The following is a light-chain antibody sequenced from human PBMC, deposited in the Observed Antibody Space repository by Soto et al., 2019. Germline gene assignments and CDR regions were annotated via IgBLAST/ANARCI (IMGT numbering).Light chain of an antibody. V-gene: IGKV3D-20*02. CDR1: QSVTGTN. Sequence: IVLTQSPVTLSLSPGEGATLSCRASQSVTGTNLAWYQQRAGQAPRLLIYDAVRRATGIPDRFSGSGSGTDFTLTISSLEPGDFAVYYCHQRSNWPLTFGGGTKLEIK. CDR3: HQRSNWPLT. J-gene: IGKJ4*01. CDR2: DAV.